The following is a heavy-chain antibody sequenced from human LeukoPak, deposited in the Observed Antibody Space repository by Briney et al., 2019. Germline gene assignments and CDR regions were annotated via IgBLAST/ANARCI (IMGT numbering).Heavy chain of an antibody. D-gene: IGHD6-13*01. CDR3: ARSVRMNTSSWYYRLGYSYYMAV. V-gene: IGHV5-51*01. CDR2: IYPGDSDT. CDR1: GYSFTSYW. Sequence: GESLKISCKGSGYSFTSYWIGWVRQMPGKGLEWMGIIYPGDSDTRYSPSFQGQVTISADKSISTAYLQWSSLKASDTAMYYSARSVRMNTSSWYYRLGYSYYMAVWGKGTPVTVSS. J-gene: IGHJ6*03.